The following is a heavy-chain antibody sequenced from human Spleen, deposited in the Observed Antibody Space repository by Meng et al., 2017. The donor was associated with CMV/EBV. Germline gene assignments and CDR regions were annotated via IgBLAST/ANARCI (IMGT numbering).Heavy chain of an antibody. J-gene: IGHJ4*02. Sequence: QLQLQESGPGLVKPSEPLSLPCSVSGGSLSSSTYYWGWIRQPPGKGLEWIGTMYYTGTTYYNPSLKSRVTISLNTSKNQFSLKLTSLTAADTAMYYCGSVKRLGIDHWGQGTLVTVSS. D-gene: IGHD1-1*01. CDR3: GSVKRLGIDH. CDR2: MYYTGTT. V-gene: IGHV4-39*07. CDR1: GGSLSSSTYY.